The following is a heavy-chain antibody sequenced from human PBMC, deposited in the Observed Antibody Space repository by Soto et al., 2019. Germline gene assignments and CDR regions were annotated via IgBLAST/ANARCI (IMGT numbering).Heavy chain of an antibody. Sequence: ASVKVSCKASGGTFSSYAISWVRQAPGQGLEWMGGIIPIFGTANYAQKFQGRVTITADESTSTAYMELSSLRSEDTAVYYCASIGYSSSWYPPYYYYGMDAWGQGTTVTVSS. CDR1: GGTFSSYA. D-gene: IGHD6-13*01. CDR2: IIPIFGTA. J-gene: IGHJ6*02. V-gene: IGHV1-69*13. CDR3: ASIGYSSSWYPPYYYYGMDA.